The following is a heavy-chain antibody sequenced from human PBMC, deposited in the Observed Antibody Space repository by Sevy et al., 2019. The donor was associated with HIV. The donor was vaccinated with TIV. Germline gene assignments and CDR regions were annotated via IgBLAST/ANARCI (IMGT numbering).Heavy chain of an antibody. CDR1: GYTFTSYG. V-gene: IGHV1-18*01. CDR3: ARKSGNWDY. D-gene: IGHD1-26*01. J-gene: IGHJ4*02. Sequence: ASVKVSCKASGYTFTSYGITWVRQAPGQGLEWMGWISAYNGNTNYAQRFQDRVTMTTDTSTSTAYMELRSLRFDDTAVYYCARKSGNWDYWGRGTLVTVSS. CDR2: ISAYNGNT.